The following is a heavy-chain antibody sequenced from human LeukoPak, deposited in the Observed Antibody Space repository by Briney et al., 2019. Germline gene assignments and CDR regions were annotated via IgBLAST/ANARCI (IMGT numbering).Heavy chain of an antibody. V-gene: IGHV4-34*01. Sequence: SETLSLTCAVYGGSFSGYYWSWIRQPPGKGLEWIGSIYYSGSTYYNPSLKSRVTISVDTSKNQFSLKLSSVTAADTAVYYCASLYGVYHFDYWGQGTLVTVSS. CDR2: IYYSGST. D-gene: IGHD6-6*01. J-gene: IGHJ4*02. CDR3: ASLYGVYHFDY. CDR1: GGSFSGYY.